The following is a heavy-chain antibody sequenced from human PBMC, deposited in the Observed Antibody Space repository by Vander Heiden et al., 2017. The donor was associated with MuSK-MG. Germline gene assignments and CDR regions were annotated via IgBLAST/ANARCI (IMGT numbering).Heavy chain of an antibody. V-gene: IGHV4-38-2*02. CDR1: GYSISSGYY. J-gene: IGHJ4*02. CDR3: ARLPGY. CDR2: IYHSGST. D-gene: IGHD3-10*01. Sequence: QVQLQESGPGLVKPSETLSLTCTVSGYSISSGYYWGWIRQPPGKGLEWIGSIYHSGSTYYNPSLRSRVSISVGTSENQFSLKLSSVTAADTAGYYCARLPGYWGQGILVTVSS.